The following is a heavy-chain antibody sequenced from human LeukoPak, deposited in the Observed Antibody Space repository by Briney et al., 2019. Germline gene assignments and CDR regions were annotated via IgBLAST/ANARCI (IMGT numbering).Heavy chain of an antibody. D-gene: IGHD3-10*01. J-gene: IGHJ5*02. Sequence: GGSLRLSCAASGFTFSSYAMSWVRQAPGKGLEWVSSVSDSGGSTYYADSVKGRFTISRDNAKNTLYLQMNSLRAEDTAIYYCARDYYGSGGYYPWGQGTLVAVSS. V-gene: IGHV3-23*01. CDR3: ARDYYGSGGYYP. CDR1: GFTFSSYA. CDR2: VSDSGGST.